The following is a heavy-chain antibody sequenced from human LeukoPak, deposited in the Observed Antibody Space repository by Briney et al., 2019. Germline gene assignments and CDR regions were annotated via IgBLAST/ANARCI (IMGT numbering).Heavy chain of an antibody. Sequence: SVKVSCKASGGTFSSYAISWVRQAPGQGLEWMGRIIPILGIANYAQKFQGRVTITADKSTSTAYMELSSLRSEDTAVYYCARGLYYYDSSGLDCWGQGTLVTVSS. CDR1: GGTFSSYA. CDR3: ARGLYYYDSSGLDC. D-gene: IGHD3-22*01. CDR2: IIPILGIA. J-gene: IGHJ4*02. V-gene: IGHV1-69*04.